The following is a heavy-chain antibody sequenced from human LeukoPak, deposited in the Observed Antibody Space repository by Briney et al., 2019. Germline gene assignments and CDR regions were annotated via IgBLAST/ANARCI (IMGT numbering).Heavy chain of an antibody. CDR3: ARPLTTVVTSGCGY. D-gene: IGHD4-23*01. CDR2: ISSNGGST. CDR1: GFTFSSYA. J-gene: IGHJ4*02. V-gene: IGHV3-64*04. Sequence: PGGSLRLSCAASGFTFSSYAMHWVRQAPGKGLEYVSAISSNGGSTYYADSVKGRFTISRDNSKNTLYLQMNSLRAEDTAVYYCARPLTTVVTSGCGYWGQGTLVTVSS.